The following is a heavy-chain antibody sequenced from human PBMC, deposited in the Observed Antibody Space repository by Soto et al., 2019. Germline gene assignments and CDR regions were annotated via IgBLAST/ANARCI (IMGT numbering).Heavy chain of an antibody. CDR3: ARGSYYDILTGYYNVRDYYGMDV. CDR2: INPNSGGT. CDR1: GYTFTSYA. Sequence: ASVKVSCKASGYTFTSYAMHWVRQAPGQGLEWMGWINPNSGGTNYAQKFQCWVTMTRDTSISTAYMELSRLRSDDTAVYYCARGSYYDILTGYYNVRDYYGMDVWGQGTTVTVSS. V-gene: IGHV1-2*04. D-gene: IGHD3-9*01. J-gene: IGHJ6*02.